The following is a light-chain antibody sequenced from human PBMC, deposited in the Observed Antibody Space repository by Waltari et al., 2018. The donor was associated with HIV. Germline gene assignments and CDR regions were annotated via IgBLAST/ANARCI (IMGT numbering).Light chain of an antibody. V-gene: IGLV2-23*02. CDR3: CSYAGSSNVV. CDR2: EVN. Sequence: QSALTQSASVSGSPGQSITISCTGPRPNIGRYNLSSWYQQHPGKAPKVIIYEVNKRPSGVSNRFSGSTSGSTASLTISGLQAEDEADYYCCSYAGSSNVVFGGGTKLTVL. J-gene: IGLJ2*01. CDR1: RPNIGRYNL.